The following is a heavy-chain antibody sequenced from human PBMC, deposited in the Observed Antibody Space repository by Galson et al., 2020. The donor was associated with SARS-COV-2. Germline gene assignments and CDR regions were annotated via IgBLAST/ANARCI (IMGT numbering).Heavy chain of an antibody. J-gene: IGHJ3*02. Sequence: GESLKISCTASGFTFGDYAMSWFRQAPGKGLEWVGFIRSKAYGGTTEYAASVKGRFTISRDDSKSIAYLQMNSLKTEDTAVYYCTRDQGSGWYRGHDAFDIWGQGTMVTVSS. CDR3: TRDQGSGWYRGHDAFDI. CDR1: GFTFGDYA. D-gene: IGHD6-19*01. CDR2: IRSKAYGGTT. V-gene: IGHV3-49*03.